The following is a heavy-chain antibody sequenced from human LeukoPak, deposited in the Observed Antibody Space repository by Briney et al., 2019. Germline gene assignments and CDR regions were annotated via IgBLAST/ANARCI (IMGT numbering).Heavy chain of an antibody. CDR2: IYYSGST. CDR3: ARDGRPSRWFDP. J-gene: IGHJ5*02. CDR1: GGSISSSSYY. Sequence: SETLSLTCTVSGGSISSSSYYWGWIRQPPGKGLEWIGYIYYSGSTNYNPSLKSRVTISVDTSKNQFSLKLSSVTAADTAVYYCARDGRPSRWFDPWGQGTLVTVSS. V-gene: IGHV4-61*01. D-gene: IGHD6-6*01.